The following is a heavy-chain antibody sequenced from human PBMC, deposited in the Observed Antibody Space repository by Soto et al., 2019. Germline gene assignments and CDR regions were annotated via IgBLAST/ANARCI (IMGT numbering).Heavy chain of an antibody. V-gene: IGHV4-34*01. CDR2: INHSGST. Sequence: QVQLQQWGAGLLKPSETLSLTCAVYGGSFSGYYWSWIRQPPGKGLEWIGEINHSGSTNYNPSLKSRVTISVDTSKNQFSLKPSSVTAADTAVYYCARAKGITIFGAKPTFDYWGQGTLVTVSS. D-gene: IGHD3-3*01. CDR3: ARAKGITIFGAKPTFDY. CDR1: GGSFSGYY. J-gene: IGHJ4*02.